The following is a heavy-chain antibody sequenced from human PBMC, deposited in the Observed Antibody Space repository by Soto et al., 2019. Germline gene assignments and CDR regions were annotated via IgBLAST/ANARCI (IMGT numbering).Heavy chain of an antibody. CDR1: GFTFSSYA. D-gene: IGHD1-26*01. J-gene: IGHJ6*02. Sequence: PGGSLRLSCAASGFTFSSYAMSWVRQAPGKGLEWVSAISGSGGSTYYADSVKGRFTISRDNSKNSRYLQMNSLRAEDTAVYYWARDYCSPIHPGGGMGVWGQGTTVTVSS. CDR2: ISGSGGST. CDR3: ARDYCSPIHPGGGMGV. V-gene: IGHV3-23*01.